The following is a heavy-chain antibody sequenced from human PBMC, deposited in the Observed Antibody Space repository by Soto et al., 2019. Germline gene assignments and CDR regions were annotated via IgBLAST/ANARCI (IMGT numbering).Heavy chain of an antibody. CDR3: AKDKCGGSCYNFDY. D-gene: IGHD2-15*01. CDR2: ISINGGST. CDR1: GFTFSIYA. V-gene: IGHV3-64*04. J-gene: IGHJ4*02. Sequence: HPGGSLRLSCSASGFTFSIYAMHWVRQAPGKGLEYVSSISINGGSTHYADSVKGRFTISRDNSKNTLYLQMNSLRAEDTAVYYCAKDKCGGSCYNFDYWGQGTLVTVSS.